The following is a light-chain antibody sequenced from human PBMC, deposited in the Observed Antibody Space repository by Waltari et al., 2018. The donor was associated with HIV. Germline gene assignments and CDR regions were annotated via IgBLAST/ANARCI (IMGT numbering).Light chain of an antibody. CDR2: GTQ. Sequence: QSVLTQPPSVSGAPGQRVNISCTGSSSNIGADYDGHWYQQSPGTAHKLLSSGTQNRPSGVPDRFSASKSGTSASLAITGLQPEDEADYFCQSYDSTLNAAVVFGGGTKLTVL. J-gene: IGLJ2*01. CDR3: QSYDSTLNAAVV. V-gene: IGLV1-40*01. CDR1: SSNIGADYD.